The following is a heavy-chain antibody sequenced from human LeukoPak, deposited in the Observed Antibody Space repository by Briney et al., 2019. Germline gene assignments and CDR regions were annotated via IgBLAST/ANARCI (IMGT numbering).Heavy chain of an antibody. CDR3: ARDRGSGWYDY. Sequence: GGSLTLSCAASGFRVSSNHMSWVRQAPGTGLEWVSMIYIDGNTYYADSVKGRFTISRDNSRTTLYLHMRSLRAEDTAVYYCARDRGSGWYDYWGQGTLVTVSS. CDR1: GFRVSSNH. J-gene: IGHJ4*02. V-gene: IGHV3-66*01. CDR2: IYIDGNT. D-gene: IGHD6-19*01.